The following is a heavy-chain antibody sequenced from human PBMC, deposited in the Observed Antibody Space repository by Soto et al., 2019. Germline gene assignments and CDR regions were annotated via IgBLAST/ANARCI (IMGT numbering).Heavy chain of an antibody. V-gene: IGHV4-34*01. J-gene: IGHJ6*02. CDR2: IDQSGGT. D-gene: IGHD6-6*01. Sequence: SETLSLTCAVVGDCLRGQSWNWIRQSPGKGLEWIGEIDQSGGTNYNASLESRAIISDYTFNTQCSLCLTSVTAADSTVSYSVREASYSSSSESLDVWGQGTTVTVSS. CDR3: VREASYSSSSESLDV. CDR1: GDCLRGQS.